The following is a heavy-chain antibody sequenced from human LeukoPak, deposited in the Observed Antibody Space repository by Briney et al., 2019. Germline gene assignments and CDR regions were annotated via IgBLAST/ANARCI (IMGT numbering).Heavy chain of an antibody. V-gene: IGHV3-74*01. J-gene: IGHJ5*02. CDR1: GLTFSSHW. D-gene: IGHD2-21*01. Sequence: GGSLRLSCAASGLTFSSHWMHWVRQAPGKGLVWVSRITNDGSSTTYADSVKGRYTISRDNSKNTLYLQMNSLRADDTAVYYCARGSGGYYNWFDPWGQGTLDAVSS. CDR2: ITNDGSST. CDR3: ARGSGGYYNWFDP.